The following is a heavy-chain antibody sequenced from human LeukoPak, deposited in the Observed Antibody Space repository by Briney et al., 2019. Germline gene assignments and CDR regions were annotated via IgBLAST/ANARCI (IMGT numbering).Heavy chain of an antibody. CDR2: ISHAGQSI. D-gene: IGHD5/OR15-5a*01. CDR1: GFTFSNFA. J-gene: IGHJ3*02. CDR3: ARGGTDSTDALDI. V-gene: IGHV3-64*02. Sequence: PGGSLRLSCAASGFTFSNFAMHWVRQTPGKGLEYVSSISHAGQSIYYADSVRGRFTISRDNSKNTLFLQMGSLRIDDMALYYCARGGTDSTDALDIWGAGTMVTVSS.